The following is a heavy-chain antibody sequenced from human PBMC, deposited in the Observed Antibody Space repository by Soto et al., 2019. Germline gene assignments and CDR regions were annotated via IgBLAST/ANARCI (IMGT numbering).Heavy chain of an antibody. J-gene: IGHJ3*02. D-gene: IGHD6-13*01. V-gene: IGHV3-7*05. Sequence: EVQLVESGGDLVQPGGSLRLSCAASGFSFGSSWMTWVRQAPGKGLEWVANIKQDGSKINYLDSVRGRFTVSRDNAKNSLYVALISPRGEDTATYCCASDVATGSSSLYLDAFDICGQGTMDTVSS. CDR3: ASDVATGSSSLYLDAFDI. CDR1: GFSFGSSW. CDR2: IKQDGSKI.